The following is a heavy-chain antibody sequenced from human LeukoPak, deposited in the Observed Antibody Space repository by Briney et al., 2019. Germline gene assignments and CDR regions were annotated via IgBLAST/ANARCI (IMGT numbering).Heavy chain of an antibody. CDR2: ISWDSGNS. CDR3: AKGPGAAVAKRYIQH. CDR1: GFTFKDYA. Sequence: PGGSLRLSCAASGFTFKDYAMHWVRQAPGKGLEWVALISWDSGNSYCADSVKGRFTIARDNSKNSLSLQMNSLRPEDTALYYCAKGPGAAVAKRYIQHWGQGTLVTVSS. V-gene: IGHV3-43D*03. D-gene: IGHD6-19*01. J-gene: IGHJ1*01.